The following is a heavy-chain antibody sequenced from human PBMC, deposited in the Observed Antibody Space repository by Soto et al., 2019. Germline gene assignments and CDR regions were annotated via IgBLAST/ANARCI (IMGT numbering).Heavy chain of an antibody. CDR3: ARDTSLAVAGTGYFDY. CDR2: ISAYNGNT. V-gene: IGHV1-18*01. Sequence: QVQLVQSGAEVKKPGASVKVSCKASGYTFTSYGISWVRQAPRQGLEWMGWISAYNGNTNYAQKLQGRVIMTTDTSTSTAYMELRSLRSDDTAVYYCARDTSLAVAGTGYFDYWGQGTLVTVSS. CDR1: GYTFTSYG. J-gene: IGHJ4*02. D-gene: IGHD6-19*01.